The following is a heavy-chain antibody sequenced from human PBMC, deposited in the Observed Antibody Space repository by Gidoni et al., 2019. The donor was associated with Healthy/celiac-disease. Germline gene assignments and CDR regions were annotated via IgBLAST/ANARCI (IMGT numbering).Heavy chain of an antibody. CDR2: IYSSGST. V-gene: IGHV4-61*02. CDR3: ARAYYDFWSGSSPFDY. Sequence: QVQLQESGPGLVKPSQTLSLTCTVSGGSISSGSYYWSWIRQPAGKGLEWIGRIYSSGSTNYNPSLKSRVTISVDTSKNQFSLKLSSVTAADTAVYYCARAYYDFWSGSSPFDYWGQGTLVTVSS. D-gene: IGHD3-3*01. CDR1: GGSISSGSYY. J-gene: IGHJ4*02.